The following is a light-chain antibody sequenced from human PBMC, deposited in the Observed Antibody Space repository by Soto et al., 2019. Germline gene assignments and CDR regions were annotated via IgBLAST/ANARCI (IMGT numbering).Light chain of an antibody. CDR2: AAS. CDR1: QGMRDD. J-gene: IGKJ1*01. V-gene: IGKV1-6*01. CDR3: LQDYSYPWT. Sequence: AIQMTQSPSSLAASLGDIVTITCRASQGMRDDLGWYQQKPGKAPRLLIYAASSLQSGVPSKFSGSGSGTDFTLTISSLQPEDFATYYCLQDYSYPWTFGQGTKVEI.